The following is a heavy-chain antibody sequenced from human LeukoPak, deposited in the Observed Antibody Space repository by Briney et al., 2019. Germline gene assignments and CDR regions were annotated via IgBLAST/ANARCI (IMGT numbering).Heavy chain of an antibody. J-gene: IGHJ4*02. CDR1: GGSISSNSNY. CDR2: ISYGGST. V-gene: IGHV4-39*01. CDR3: ARQALWFFDH. D-gene: IGHD2-21*01. Sequence: PSETLSLTCTVSGGSISSNSNYWDWIRQPPGRGLEWIGSISYGGSTYYSPSLESRVTISVDTSKNQFSLNLSSVTAADTAVYYCARQALWFFDHWGQGTLVTVSS.